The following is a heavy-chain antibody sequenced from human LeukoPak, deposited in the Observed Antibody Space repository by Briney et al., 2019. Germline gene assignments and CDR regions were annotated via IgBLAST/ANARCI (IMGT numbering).Heavy chain of an antibody. Sequence: GGSLRLSCAASGFTFSSYSMSWVREAPGGGLEWVSAISSSGGTTDYTGSVKGRFTISRGNSKNTLYLQMNSLRAEDTAVYYCAKERQTGDYFTSDYWGQGTLVTVSS. CDR2: ISSSGGTT. V-gene: IGHV3-23*01. D-gene: IGHD4-17*01. CDR1: GFTFSSYS. J-gene: IGHJ4*02. CDR3: AKERQTGDYFTSDY.